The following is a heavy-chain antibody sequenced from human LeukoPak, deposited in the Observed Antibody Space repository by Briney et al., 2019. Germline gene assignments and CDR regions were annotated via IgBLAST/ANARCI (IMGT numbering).Heavy chain of an antibody. CDR3: AKDHKREGNRYFDY. CDR2: IGYDGNKI. CDR1: GFTFSSHG. V-gene: IGHV3-30*02. Sequence: GGSLRLSCEASGFTFSSHGMQWVRQAPGKGLEWVAFIGYDGNKIYYADSVKGRFTISRDNSKNTLYLQMNSRKSEDTAVYYCAKDHKREGNRYFDYWGQGTLVTVSS. J-gene: IGHJ4*02.